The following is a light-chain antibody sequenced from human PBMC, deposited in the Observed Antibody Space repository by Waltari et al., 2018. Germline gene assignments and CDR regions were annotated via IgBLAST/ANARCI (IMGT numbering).Light chain of an antibody. J-gene: IGLJ3*02. Sequence: QLVVTQSPSASAPLGASVKLTCTLSSGHSSHIVAWLQQRPEKGPRYLMKVNSDGSHIKGDDIPDRFSGSSSGAERYLAISSLPPDDEADYYCQTGGHGTWVFGGGTTLTVL. CDR1: SGHSSHI. CDR3: QTGGHGTWV. CDR2: VNSDGSH. V-gene: IGLV4-69*01.